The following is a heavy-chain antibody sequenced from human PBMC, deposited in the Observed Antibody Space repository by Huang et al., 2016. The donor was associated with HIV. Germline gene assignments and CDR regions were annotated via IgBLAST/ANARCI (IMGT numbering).Heavy chain of an antibody. CDR2: SFPGNSKT. D-gene: IGHD5-18*01. CDR1: GFSFTSYW. CDR3: AIHDSNDFTFDD. Sequence: EVQLVQSGVEVKKPGESLMISCKGAGFSFTSYWIGWVRQMPGKGLEWSSSSFPGNSKTVYSPAFQGQSTISADKYTRTAYLQWSSLKASDSAIYYCAIHDSNDFTFDDWGQGTLVAVSS. J-gene: IGHJ4*02. V-gene: IGHV5-51*03.